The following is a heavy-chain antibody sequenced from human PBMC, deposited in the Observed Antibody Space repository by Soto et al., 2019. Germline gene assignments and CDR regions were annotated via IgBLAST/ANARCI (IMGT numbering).Heavy chain of an antibody. Sequence: ASVKVSCKASGYTFTSYAMHWVRQAPGQRLEWMGWINAGNGNTKYSQKFQGRVTITRDTSASTAYMELSSLRSEDTAVYYCAREPAVAGTTSPYYFDYWGQGTLVTVSS. D-gene: IGHD6-19*01. CDR3: AREPAVAGTTSPYYFDY. V-gene: IGHV1-3*01. CDR2: INAGNGNT. CDR1: GYTFTSYA. J-gene: IGHJ4*02.